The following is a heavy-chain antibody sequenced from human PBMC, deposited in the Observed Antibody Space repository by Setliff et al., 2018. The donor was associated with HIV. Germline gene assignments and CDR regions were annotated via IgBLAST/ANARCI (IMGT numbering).Heavy chain of an antibody. CDR1: GMTFSDAW. Sequence: KTGGSLRLSCAASGMTFSDAWMTWVRQAPGKGLEWVGRIKSKEDGGTIEYAAPVKGRFTISRDDSKDTLYLQMNSLKIEDTAVYYCTTRLSGSYIPNWFDPWGQGTLVTVSS. D-gene: IGHD1-26*01. CDR2: IKSKEDGGTI. V-gene: IGHV3-15*01. J-gene: IGHJ5*02. CDR3: TTRLSGSYIPNWFDP.